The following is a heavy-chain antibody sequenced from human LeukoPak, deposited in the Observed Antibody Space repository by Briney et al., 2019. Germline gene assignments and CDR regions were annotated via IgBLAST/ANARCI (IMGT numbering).Heavy chain of an antibody. J-gene: IGHJ4*02. CDR3: AKAINPHYDILSGYYTPFDY. Sequence: GGSLRLSCAASGFIFSTYAMSWVRQAPGKGLEWVSSISGSGGSTYYADSAKGRFTISRDNSKNTLYLQMNSLRVEDTAAYYCAKAINPHYDILSGYYTPFDYWGQGTLVTVSS. CDR1: GFIFSTYA. V-gene: IGHV3-23*01. D-gene: IGHD3-9*01. CDR2: ISGSGGST.